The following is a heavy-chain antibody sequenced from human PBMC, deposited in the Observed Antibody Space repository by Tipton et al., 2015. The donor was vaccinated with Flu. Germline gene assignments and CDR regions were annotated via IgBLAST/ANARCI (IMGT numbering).Heavy chain of an antibody. J-gene: IGHJ4*02. D-gene: IGHD4-23*01. CDR1: GGSISGYY. V-gene: IGHV4-59*01. CDR3: ATEYRGGGNRYYFDY. CDR2: IYYSGST. Sequence: TLSITCTVSGGSISGYYWTWIRQPPGKGLEWIGYIYYSGSTNYNPSLKSRVTISVDTSKNQFSLKLSSVTAADTAVYYCATEYRGGGNRYYFDYWGQGTLVTVSS.